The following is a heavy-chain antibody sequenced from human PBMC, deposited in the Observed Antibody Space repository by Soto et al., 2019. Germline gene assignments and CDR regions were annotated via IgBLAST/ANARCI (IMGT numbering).Heavy chain of an antibody. D-gene: IGHD3-10*02. J-gene: IGHJ4*01. CDR2: ISSDGSST. V-gene: IGHV3-74*01. CDR1: GFTFSNYW. CDR3: RTDYVDNGYLFDN. Sequence: EVQLVESGGGLVQPGGSLRLSCAASGFTFSNYWMDWVRQGPGRELVWVSRISSDGSSTSYADSVKGRFTISRDNAKTTLYLQMNRLRAEDTAVYYCRTDYVDNGYLFDNWGQGSLVTVSS.